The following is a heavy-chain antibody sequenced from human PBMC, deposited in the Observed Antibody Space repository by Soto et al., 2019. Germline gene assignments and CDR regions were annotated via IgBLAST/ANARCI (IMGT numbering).Heavy chain of an antibody. V-gene: IGHV4-59*01. Sequence: SETLSLTCTVSGDSISSYYWSWIWQPPGKGLEWIGYIYYSGSTNYNPSLKSRVTIAVDTSKNRFSLKLSSVTAADTAVYYCARSNGDDRDYLSQGTLVTVSS. CDR2: IYYSGST. CDR1: GDSISSYY. J-gene: IGHJ4*02. D-gene: IGHD4-17*01. CDR3: ARSNGDDRDY.